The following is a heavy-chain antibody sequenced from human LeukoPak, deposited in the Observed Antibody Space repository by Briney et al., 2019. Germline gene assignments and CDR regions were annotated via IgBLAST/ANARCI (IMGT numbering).Heavy chain of an antibody. D-gene: IGHD6-19*01. CDR3: ATSSGSKSNIDY. CDR2: INPNSGGT. J-gene: IGHJ4*02. V-gene: IGHV1-2*02. Sequence: ASVKVSCKASGYTFTSYYIHWVRQAPGQGLEWMGWINPNSGGTNYAQKFQGRVTMTRDTSISTAYMELSRLRSDDTAVFYCATSSGSKSNIDYWGQGTLVTVSS. CDR1: GYTFTSYY.